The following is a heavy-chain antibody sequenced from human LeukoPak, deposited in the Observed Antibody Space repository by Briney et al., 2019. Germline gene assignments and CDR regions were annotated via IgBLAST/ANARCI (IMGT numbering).Heavy chain of an antibody. V-gene: IGHV3-48*01. D-gene: IGHD3-9*01. Sequence: GSLRLSCAASGFTFISYSMNWVRQAPGKGLEWVSYISSSSSTIYYADSVKGRFTISRDNAKNSPYLQMNSLRAEDTAVYYCARVRRLVPDYWGQGTLVTVSS. CDR1: GFTFISYS. CDR2: ISSSSSTI. J-gene: IGHJ4*02. CDR3: ARVRRLVPDY.